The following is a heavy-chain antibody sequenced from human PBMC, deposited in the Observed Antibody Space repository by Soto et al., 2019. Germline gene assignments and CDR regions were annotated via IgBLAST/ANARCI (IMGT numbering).Heavy chain of an antibody. D-gene: IGHD3-10*01. Sequence: QVQLQESGPRLLKPSQTLSLTCTVSGGSISSGGYYWSWIRQHPGKGLEWIGYIYYSGSTYYNPSLESRVTTSVDTSXXXXXXXXXXXXXXXXXXXXXXXXXITMVRGVIDFDYWGQGTLVTVSS. J-gene: IGHJ4*02. CDR1: GGSISSGGYY. CDR2: IYYSGST. CDR3: XXXXXITMVRGVIDFDY. V-gene: IGHV4-31*03.